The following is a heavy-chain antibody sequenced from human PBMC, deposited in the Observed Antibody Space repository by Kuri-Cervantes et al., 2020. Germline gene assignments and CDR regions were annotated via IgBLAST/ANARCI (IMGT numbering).Heavy chain of an antibody. CDR3: AKVSVTGPLFYYYYMDV. CDR1: GLDFITYS. V-gene: IGHV3-21*04. CDR2: ITSSGDDI. D-gene: IGHD2-21*02. J-gene: IGHJ6*03. Sequence: GGSLRLSCTASGLDFITYSMNWVRQAPGKGLEWVSSITSSGDDIYYSDSVKGRFTISRDNGKNSLYLQMNSLRAEDTALYYCAKVSVTGPLFYYYYMDVWGKGTTVTVSS.